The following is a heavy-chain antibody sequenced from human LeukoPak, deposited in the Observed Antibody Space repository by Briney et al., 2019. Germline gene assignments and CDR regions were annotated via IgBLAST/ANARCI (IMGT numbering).Heavy chain of an antibody. V-gene: IGHV4-30-2*01. CDR1: GGSISSGGYS. J-gene: IGHJ3*02. CDR3: ASVITMIVVDAFDI. CDR2: IYHSGST. Sequence: SETLSLTCAVSGGSISSGGYSWSWIRQPPGKGLEWIGYIYHSGSTYYNPSLKSRVTISVDTSKNQFSLKLSSVTAADTAVYYCASVITMIVVDAFDIWGQGTMVTVSS. D-gene: IGHD3-22*01.